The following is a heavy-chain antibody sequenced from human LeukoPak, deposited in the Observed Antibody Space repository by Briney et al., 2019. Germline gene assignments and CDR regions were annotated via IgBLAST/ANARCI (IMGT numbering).Heavy chain of an antibody. V-gene: IGHV3-33*06. Sequence: GGSLRLSCAASGFTFSSYGMHWVRQAPGKGLEWVAVIWYDGSNKYYADSVKGQFTISRDNSKNTLYLQMNSLRAEDTAVYYCAKEAYIEMATITPDYWGQGTLVTVSS. CDR3: AKEAYIEMATITPDY. CDR2: IWYDGSNK. CDR1: GFTFSSYG. D-gene: IGHD5-24*01. J-gene: IGHJ4*02.